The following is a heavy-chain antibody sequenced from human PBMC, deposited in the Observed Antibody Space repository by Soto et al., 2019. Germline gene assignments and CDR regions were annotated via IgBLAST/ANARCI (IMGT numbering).Heavy chain of an antibody. Sequence: QVQLVESGGGVVQRGGSLRQSCAASGFTFSSYGMHWVRQAPGKGLEWVAVIWYDGSNKYYADSVKGRYTISRDDSKNTVYLQMNSLGAEDTAVYYCTRDPLIAGAAYDAFDIWGQGTSVTVSS. D-gene: IGHD6-19*01. CDR2: IWYDGSNK. J-gene: IGHJ3*02. CDR1: GFTFSSYG. V-gene: IGHV3-33*01. CDR3: TRDPLIAGAAYDAFDI.